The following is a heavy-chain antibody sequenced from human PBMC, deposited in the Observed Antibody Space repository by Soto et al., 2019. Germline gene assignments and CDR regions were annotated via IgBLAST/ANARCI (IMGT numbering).Heavy chain of an antibody. J-gene: IGHJ4*02. D-gene: IGHD3-22*01. CDR2: IYYSGST. Sequence: QVQLQESGPGLVKPSQTLSLTCTVSGGSISSGGYYWSWIRQHPGKGLEWIGYIYYSGSTYYNPSLKSRVTISVDTSKNQFSLKLSSVTAADTAVYYCARGRSGDSSCYYYVISSGCFDYWGQGTLVTVSS. CDR1: GGSISSGGYY. V-gene: IGHV4-31*03. CDR3: ARGRSGDSSCYYYVISSGCFDY.